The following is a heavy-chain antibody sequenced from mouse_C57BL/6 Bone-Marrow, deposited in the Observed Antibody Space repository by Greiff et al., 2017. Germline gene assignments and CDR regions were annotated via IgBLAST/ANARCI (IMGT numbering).Heavy chain of an antibody. D-gene: IGHD1-1*01. J-gene: IGHJ3*01. CDR3: ATITTVSPWFAY. V-gene: IGHV5-17*01. CDR1: GFTFSDYG. Sequence: EVKLVESGGGLVKPGGSLKLSCAASGFTFSDYGMHWVLQAPEKGLEWVAYISSGSSNIYYAATVKGRFTLSRDKAKNTLFLQMTSLRSEDTAMYYCATITTVSPWFAYWGQGTLVTVSA. CDR2: ISSGSSNI.